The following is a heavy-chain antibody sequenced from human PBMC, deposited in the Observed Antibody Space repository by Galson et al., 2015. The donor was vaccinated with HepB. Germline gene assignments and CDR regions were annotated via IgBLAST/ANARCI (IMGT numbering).Heavy chain of an antibody. V-gene: IGHV1-69*13. CDR1: GGTFSSYA. Sequence: SVKVSCKASGGTFSSYAISWVRQAPGQGLEWMGGIIPIFGTANYAQKFRGRVTITADESTSTAYMELSSLRSEDTAVYYCARVGRWLQLDYYHYGMDVWGQGTTATVSS. CDR2: IIPIFGTA. CDR3: ARVGRWLQLDYYHYGMDV. D-gene: IGHD5-24*01. J-gene: IGHJ6*02.